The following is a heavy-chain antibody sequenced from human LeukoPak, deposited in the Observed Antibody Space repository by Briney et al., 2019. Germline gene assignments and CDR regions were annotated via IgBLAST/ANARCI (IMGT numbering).Heavy chain of an antibody. CDR3: AKGSSYDYVWGSYRLPFDY. D-gene: IGHD3-16*02. CDR1: GFTFSSYA. Sequence: GASLRLSCAASGFTFSSYAMSWLRQAPGKGLEWVSAISGSGGSTYYADSVKGRFTISRDNSKNTLYLQMNSLRAEDTAVYYCAKGSSYDYVWGSYRLPFDYWGQGTLVTVSS. CDR2: ISGSGGST. V-gene: IGHV3-23*01. J-gene: IGHJ4*02.